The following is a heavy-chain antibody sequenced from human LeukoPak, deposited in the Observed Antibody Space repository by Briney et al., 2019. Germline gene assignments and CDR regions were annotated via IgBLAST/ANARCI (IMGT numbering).Heavy chain of an antibody. V-gene: IGHV3-30*04. J-gene: IGHJ4*02. Sequence: GGSLRLSCAASGFTFSSYAMHWVRQAPGKGLEWVAVISYDGSNKYYADSVKGRFTISRDNSKHPLYLQMNSLRAEDTAVYYCARTGYSGSSPTLDYWGQGTLVTVSS. CDR1: GFTFSSYA. CDR3: ARTGYSGSSPTLDY. CDR2: ISYDGSNK. D-gene: IGHD1-26*01.